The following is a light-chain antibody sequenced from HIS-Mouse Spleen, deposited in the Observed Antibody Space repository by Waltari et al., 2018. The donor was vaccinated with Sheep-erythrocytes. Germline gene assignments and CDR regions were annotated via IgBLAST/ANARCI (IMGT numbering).Light chain of an antibody. CDR3: CSYAGSSTPWV. V-gene: IGLV2-23*01. J-gene: IGLJ3*02. Sequence: QSALTQPASVSGSPGQSITIPCTGTSSDVGSYNLVSWYQQNPGKAPKHMIYEGSKRPSGVSNRFSGSKSGNTASLTISGLQAEDEADYYCCSYAGSSTPWVFGGGTKLTVL. CDR1: SSDVGSYNL. CDR2: EGS.